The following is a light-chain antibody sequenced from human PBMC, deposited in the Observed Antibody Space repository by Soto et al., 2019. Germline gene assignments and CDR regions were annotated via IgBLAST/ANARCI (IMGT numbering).Light chain of an antibody. CDR1: QDINRW. J-gene: IGKJ1*01. CDR3: QQADSFPRK. CDR2: AAS. Sequence: DIQMTQSPSSVSASVGERVTITCRASQDINRWLAWYQQKPGKAPKLLIYAASNLQSGVPSRFSGSGSGTDFTLTIISLQPEDFATYYCQQADSFPRKFGQGTKVEIK. V-gene: IGKV1-12*01.